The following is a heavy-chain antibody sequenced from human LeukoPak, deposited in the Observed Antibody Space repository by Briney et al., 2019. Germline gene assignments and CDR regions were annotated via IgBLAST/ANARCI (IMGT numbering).Heavy chain of an antibody. CDR2: IYPDDSDT. J-gene: IGHJ5*02. Sequence: GESLKISCQGSGYSFSTYWIGWVRQLPGEGLEWMGVIYPDDSDTRCSPSFQGQVTISADRSIRTAYLQWTSLKASDTAMYYCARQRGSSGTINWLDPWGQGTLVTVSS. CDR3: ARQRGSSGTINWLDP. D-gene: IGHD3-10*01. V-gene: IGHV5-51*01. CDR1: GYSFSTYW.